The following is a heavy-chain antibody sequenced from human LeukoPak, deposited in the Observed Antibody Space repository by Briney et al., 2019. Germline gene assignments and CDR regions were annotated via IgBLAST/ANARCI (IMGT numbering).Heavy chain of an antibody. CDR2: INPSGGST. V-gene: IGHV1-46*01. Sequence: GASVKVSCKASGYTFTSYYIHWVRQAPGQGLEWMGIINPSGGSTIYAQKFQGRVTMTRDMSTSTVYMELSSLRSEDTAVYYCARGKRITMVRGVIPPNWFDPWGQGTLVTVSS. CDR1: GYTFTSYY. CDR3: ARGKRITMVRGVIPPNWFDP. J-gene: IGHJ5*02. D-gene: IGHD3-10*01.